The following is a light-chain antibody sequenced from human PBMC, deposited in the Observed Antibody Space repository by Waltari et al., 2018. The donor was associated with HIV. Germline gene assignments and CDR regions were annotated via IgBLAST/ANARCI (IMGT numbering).Light chain of an antibody. CDR1: SGSVSTNYY. CDR2: DTN. J-gene: IGLJ3*02. CDR3: VLYMGSGIWV. Sequence: QTVVTQEPSFSVSPGGTVPLTCGLSSGSVSTNYYPSWYQQTPGQAPRTLIYDTNTRSSGVPDRFSGSILGNKAALTITGAQAYDESDYYCVLYMGSGIWVFGGGTKLTVL. V-gene: IGLV8-61*01.